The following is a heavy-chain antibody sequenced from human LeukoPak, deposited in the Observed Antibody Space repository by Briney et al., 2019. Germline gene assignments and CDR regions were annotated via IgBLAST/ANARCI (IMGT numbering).Heavy chain of an antibody. CDR1: GGSISSYY. J-gene: IGHJ4*02. D-gene: IGHD4-17*01. CDR3: AGDGDYYFDY. Sequence: PSETLSLTCTVSGGSISSYYWSWVRQPPGKGLEWIGYIYYSGSTNYNPSLKSRVTISVDTSKNQFSLKLSSVTAANTAVYYCAGDGDYYFDYWGQGTLVTVSS. CDR2: IYYSGST. V-gene: IGHV4-59*01.